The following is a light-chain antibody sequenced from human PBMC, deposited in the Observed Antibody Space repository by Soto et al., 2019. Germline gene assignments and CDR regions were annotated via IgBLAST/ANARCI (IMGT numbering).Light chain of an antibody. V-gene: IGKV1-39*01. J-gene: IGKJ4*01. CDR3: QQRSNS. Sequence: DIQMTQSPSSLSASVGDRVTITCRPSQSISGYLNWYQQKPGKAPKLLIYAASSLQSGVPSRFSGSGSGTDFTLTINSRQPEDFEVYYCQQRSNSLGGGNKVDIK. CDR2: AAS. CDR1: QSISGY.